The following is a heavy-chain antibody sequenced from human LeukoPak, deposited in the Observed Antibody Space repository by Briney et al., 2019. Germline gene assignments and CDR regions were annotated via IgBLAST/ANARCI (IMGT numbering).Heavy chain of an antibody. CDR1: GGSLRDYF. Sequence: KPSETLSLTCGVSGGSLRDYFWNWIRQPPGKGLEWIGEISYSGTTNSKSSLKSRVTVSIDTSKNQFSLKLSSVTAADTAVYYCARGRYCSADICSGGDAFDIWGQGTMVSVSS. D-gene: IGHD2-15*01. CDR2: ISYSGTT. J-gene: IGHJ3*02. V-gene: IGHV4-34*01. CDR3: ARGRYCSADICSGGDAFDI.